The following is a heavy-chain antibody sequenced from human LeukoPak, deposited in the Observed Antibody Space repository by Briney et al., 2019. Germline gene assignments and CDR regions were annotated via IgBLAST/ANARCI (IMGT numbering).Heavy chain of an antibody. CDR2: IKSKTDGGTT. V-gene: IGHV3-15*01. Sequence: GGSLRLSCAASGFTFSNAWMSWVRQAPGKGLEWVGRIKSKTDGGTTDYAAPVKGRFTISRDDSKNTLYLQMNSLKTEDTAVYYCTTRARGSSGYYYYYYMDVWGKGTTVTVSS. CDR1: GFTFSNAW. J-gene: IGHJ6*03. D-gene: IGHD3-22*01. CDR3: TTRARGSSGYYYYYYMDV.